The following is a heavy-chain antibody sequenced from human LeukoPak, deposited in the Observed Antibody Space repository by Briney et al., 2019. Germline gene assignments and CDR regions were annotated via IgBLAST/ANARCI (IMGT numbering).Heavy chain of an antibody. CDR3: AKGVAYSGWSHFDY. J-gene: IGHJ4*02. Sequence: GGSLRLSCAASGFTFRSYGMHWVRQAPGKGLEWVAFIRYDGSNKYYADSVKGRFTISRDNSKNTLYLQMNSLRAEDMALYYCAKGVAYSGWSHFDYWGQGTLVTVSS. CDR1: GFTFRSYG. CDR2: IRYDGSNK. D-gene: IGHD6-19*01. V-gene: IGHV3-30*02.